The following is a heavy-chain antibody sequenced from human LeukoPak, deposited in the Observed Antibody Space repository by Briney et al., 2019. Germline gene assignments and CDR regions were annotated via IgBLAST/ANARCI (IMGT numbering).Heavy chain of an antibody. CDR3: ARHFTDLGYLSDGLFDY. D-gene: IGHD5-18*01. Sequence: RPSETLSLTCTVSGGSISSSSYYWGWLRQPPGKGLEWIVSIYYSGSTYYNPSLKSPVTISVDTSKNQFSLKLSSVTAADTAVYYCARHFTDLGYLSDGLFDYWGQGTLVTVSS. CDR2: IYYSGST. V-gene: IGHV4-39*01. J-gene: IGHJ4*02. CDR1: GGSISSSSYY.